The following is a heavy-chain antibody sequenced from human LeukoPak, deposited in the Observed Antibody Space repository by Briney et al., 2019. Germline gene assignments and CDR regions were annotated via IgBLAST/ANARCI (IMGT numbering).Heavy chain of an antibody. Sequence: ASVKVSCKASGYTFTSYGISWVRQAPGQGLEWMGWISAYNGNTNYAQKLQGIVTMTTDTSTSTAYMELRSLRSDDTAVYYCASGFEYSSSWEYYYGMDVWGQGTTVTVSS. CDR2: ISAYNGNT. CDR1: GYTFTSYG. D-gene: IGHD6-13*01. J-gene: IGHJ6*02. CDR3: ASGFEYSSSWEYYYGMDV. V-gene: IGHV1-18*01.